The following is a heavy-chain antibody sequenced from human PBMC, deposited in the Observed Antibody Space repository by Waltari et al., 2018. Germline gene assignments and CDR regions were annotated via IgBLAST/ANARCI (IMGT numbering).Heavy chain of an antibody. V-gene: IGHV4-59*01. J-gene: IGHJ2*01. CDR1: GGSISSYY. Sequence: QVQLQESGPGLVKPSETLSLTCTVSGGSISSYYWSWIRQPPGKGLEWIGYIYYSGSTNYNPSLKSRFTISVDTSKNQFSLKLSSVTAADTAVYYCARDRHSSSWKSGGYFDLWGRGTLVTVSS. CDR2: IYYSGST. D-gene: IGHD6-13*01. CDR3: ARDRHSSSWKSGGYFDL.